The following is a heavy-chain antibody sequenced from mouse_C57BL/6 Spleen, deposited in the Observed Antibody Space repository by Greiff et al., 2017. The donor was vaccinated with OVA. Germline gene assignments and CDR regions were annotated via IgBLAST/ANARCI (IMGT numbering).Heavy chain of an antibody. Sequence: VQLQQPGAELVRPGTSVKLSCKASGYTFTSYWMHWVKQRPGQGLEWIGVIDPSDSYTNYNQKFKGQATLTVDTSSSTAYMQLSSLTSEDSAVYYCARSWLLDAMDYWGQGTSVTVSS. CDR2: IDPSDSYT. CDR3: ARSWLLDAMDY. CDR1: GYTFTSYW. D-gene: IGHD2-3*01. J-gene: IGHJ4*01. V-gene: IGHV1-59*01.